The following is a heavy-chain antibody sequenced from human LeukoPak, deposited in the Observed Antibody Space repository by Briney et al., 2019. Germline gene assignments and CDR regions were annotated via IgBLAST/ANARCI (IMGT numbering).Heavy chain of an antibody. V-gene: IGHV3-48*01. CDR2: ISSSSSTI. Sequence: PGGSLRLSCAASGFTFSSYSMNWVRQAPGKGLEWVSYISSSSSTIYYADSVKGRFTISRDNAKNSLYLQMNSLRAEDTAVYYCARLYYDFWSGYYRAALDPWGQGTLVTVSS. CDR1: GFTFSSYS. J-gene: IGHJ5*02. D-gene: IGHD3-3*01. CDR3: ARLYYDFWSGYYRAALDP.